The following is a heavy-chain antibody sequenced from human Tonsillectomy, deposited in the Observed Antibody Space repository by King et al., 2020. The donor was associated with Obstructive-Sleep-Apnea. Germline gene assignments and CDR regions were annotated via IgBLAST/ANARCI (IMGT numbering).Heavy chain of an antibody. CDR1: GYTFTDYY. CDR2: INPNSGGT. Sequence: QLVQSGAEVKKPGASLKVSCKASGYTFTDYYMHWVRQAPGQGLEWMGWINPNSGGTNYAQRFQGRVTMTRDTSISTAYMELSRLRSDDTAVYYCAKVGDITYYYDSSGSQDWGQGTLVTVSS. CDR3: AKVGDITYYYDSSGSQD. D-gene: IGHD3-22*01. J-gene: IGHJ4*02. V-gene: IGHV1-2*02.